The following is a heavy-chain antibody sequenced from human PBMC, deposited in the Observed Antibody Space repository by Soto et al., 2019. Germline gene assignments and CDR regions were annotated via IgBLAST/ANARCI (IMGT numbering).Heavy chain of an antibody. Sequence: PGGSLRLSCAASGFTFSSYGMHWVRQAPGKGLEWVAVISYDGSNKYYADSVKGRFTISRDNSKNTLYLQMNSLRAEDTAVYYCAKERYGEPNFDYWGQGNLVTVSS. CDR2: ISYDGSNK. V-gene: IGHV3-30*18. CDR3: AKERYGEPNFDY. CDR1: GFTFSSYG. J-gene: IGHJ4*02. D-gene: IGHD4-17*01.